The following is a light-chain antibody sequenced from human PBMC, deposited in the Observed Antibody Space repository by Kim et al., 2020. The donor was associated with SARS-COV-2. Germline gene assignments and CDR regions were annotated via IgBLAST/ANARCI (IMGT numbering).Light chain of an antibody. Sequence: EIVLTQSPGTLSLSPGERATLSCRASQSVSSSYLAWYQQKPGQAPRLLISGASSRATGIPDRFSGSGSGTDFTLTISRLEPEDFAVYYCQQYGSSPTWTFGQGTKVDIK. J-gene: IGKJ1*01. CDR2: GAS. CDR1: QSVSSSY. V-gene: IGKV3-20*01. CDR3: QQYGSSPTWT.